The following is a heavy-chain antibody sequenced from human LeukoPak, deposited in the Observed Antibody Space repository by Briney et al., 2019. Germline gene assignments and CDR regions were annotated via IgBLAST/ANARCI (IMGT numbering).Heavy chain of an antibody. CDR3: AKPGRMWEHRYYSDY. Sequence: GGSLRLSCAASGFTVSSNYMSWVRQAPGKGLEWVSVIYSGGSTYYADSVKGRFTISRHNSKNTLYLQMNSLRAEDTAVYYCAKPGRMWEHRYYSDYWGQGTLVTVSS. CDR2: IYSGGST. V-gene: IGHV3-53*01. J-gene: IGHJ4*02. CDR1: GFTVSSNY. D-gene: IGHD1-26*01.